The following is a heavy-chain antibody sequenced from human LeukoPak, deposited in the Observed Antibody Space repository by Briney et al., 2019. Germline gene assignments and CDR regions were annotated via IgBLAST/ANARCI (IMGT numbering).Heavy chain of an antibody. Sequence: KPSETQSLTCTVSGGSISSYYWSWIRQPPGNGLEWIGYIYYSGSTNYNPSLKSRVTISVDTSKNQFSLKLSSVTAADTAVYYCARGGRDTGPYWYFDLWGRGTLVTVSS. D-gene: IGHD3-10*01. V-gene: IGHV4-59*01. CDR1: GGSISSYY. CDR3: ARGGRDTGPYWYFDL. CDR2: IYYSGST. J-gene: IGHJ2*01.